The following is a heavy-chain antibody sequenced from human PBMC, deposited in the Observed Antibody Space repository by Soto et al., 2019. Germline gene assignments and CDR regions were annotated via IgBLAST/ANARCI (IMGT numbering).Heavy chain of an antibody. CDR2: IYYSGST. D-gene: IGHD3-3*01. CDR3: ARGLRFATLLTSFDY. V-gene: IGHV4-30-4*01. Sequence: SETLSLTCTVSGGSISSGDYYWSWIRQPPGKGLEWIGYIYYSGSTYYNPSLKSRVTISVDTSKNQFSLKLSSVTAADTAVYYCARGLRFATLLTSFDYWGQGTLVTVSS. CDR1: GGSISSGDYY. J-gene: IGHJ4*02.